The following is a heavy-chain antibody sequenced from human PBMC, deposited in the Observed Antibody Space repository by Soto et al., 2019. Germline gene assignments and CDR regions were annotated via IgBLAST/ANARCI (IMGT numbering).Heavy chain of an antibody. J-gene: IGHJ6*02. D-gene: IGHD6-19*01. CDR3: ARTRLVPGYYYGMDV. CDR2: INHSGST. V-gene: IGHV4-34*01. CDR1: GGSFSGYY. Sequence: PSEPLSLPCAVYGGSFSGYYWSWIRQPPGKGLEWIGEINHSGSTNYNPSLKSRVTISVDTSKNQFSLKLSSVTAADTAVYYCARTRLVPGYYYGMDVWGQGTTVTVSS.